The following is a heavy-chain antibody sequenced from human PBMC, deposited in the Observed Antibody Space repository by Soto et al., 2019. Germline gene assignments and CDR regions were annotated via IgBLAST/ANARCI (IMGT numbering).Heavy chain of an antibody. Sequence: LETLSLTCTVSGGSISSYYWSWIRQPPGKGLEWIGYIYYSGSTNYNPSLKSRVTISVDTSKNQFSLKLSSVTAADTAVYYCARARGARYFDYWGQGTLVTVSS. CDR2: IYYSGST. D-gene: IGHD2-15*01. CDR3: ARARGARYFDY. CDR1: GGSISSYY. V-gene: IGHV4-59*08. J-gene: IGHJ4*02.